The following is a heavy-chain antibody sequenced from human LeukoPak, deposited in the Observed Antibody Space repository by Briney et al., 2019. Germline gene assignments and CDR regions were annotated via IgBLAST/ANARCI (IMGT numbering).Heavy chain of an antibody. Sequence: GGSLRLSCAASGFTFSSYAMSWVRQAPGKGLEWVSAISGSGGSTYYADSVKGRFTVSRDNSKNTLYLQMNSLRAEDTAVYYCAKDRRDGYSYYDYWGQGTLVTVSS. V-gene: IGHV3-23*01. CDR1: GFTFSSYA. D-gene: IGHD5-24*01. CDR2: ISGSGGST. CDR3: AKDRRDGYSYYDY. J-gene: IGHJ4*02.